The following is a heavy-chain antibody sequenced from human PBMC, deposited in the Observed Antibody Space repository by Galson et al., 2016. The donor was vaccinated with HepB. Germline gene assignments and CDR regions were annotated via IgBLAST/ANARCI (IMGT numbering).Heavy chain of an antibody. J-gene: IGHJ6*03. Sequence: SLRLSCAASGFTFSWYGMHWVRQAPGKGLEWLAVISDNGSKKHYGAYVKGRFTISRDNSDNTLFLQMHGLRVEDTAVDYCVKDTTFTAVIPYTDVGGNGTRVTVS. D-gene: IGHD2/OR15-2a*01. CDR1: GFTFSWYG. V-gene: IGHV3-30*18. CDR3: VKDTTFTAVIPYTDV. CDR2: ISDNGSKK.